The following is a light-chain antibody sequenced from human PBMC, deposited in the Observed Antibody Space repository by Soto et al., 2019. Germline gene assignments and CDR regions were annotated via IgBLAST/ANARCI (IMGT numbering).Light chain of an antibody. CDR1: QSLSSNY. CDR2: DTS. J-gene: IGKJ1*01. CDR3: QQYGSSPGT. V-gene: IGKV3-20*01. Sequence: EIVLTQSPGTLSLSPWERATLSCRASQSLSSNYLAWYQQKPGQAPSLLIYDTSTRATGVPDRFSGSGSGTDFALTISRVEPEDFAIYFCQQYGSSPGTFGQGTKVDIK.